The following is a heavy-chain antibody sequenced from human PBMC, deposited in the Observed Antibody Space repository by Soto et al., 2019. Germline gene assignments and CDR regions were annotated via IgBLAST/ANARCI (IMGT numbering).Heavy chain of an antibody. CDR1: GYTFTSYY. Sequence: ASVKVSCKASGYTFTSYYMHWVRQAPGQGLEWMGIINPSGGSTSYTQKFQGRVTMTRDTYTSTVYMELSSLRSEDTAVYYCARDWNDGFDYYYYGMDVWGQGTTVTVSS. D-gene: IGHD1-1*01. V-gene: IGHV1-46*01. CDR2: INPSGGST. CDR3: ARDWNDGFDYYYYGMDV. J-gene: IGHJ6*02.